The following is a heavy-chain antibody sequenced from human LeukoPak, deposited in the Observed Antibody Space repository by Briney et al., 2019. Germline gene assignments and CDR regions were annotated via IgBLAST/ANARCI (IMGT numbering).Heavy chain of an antibody. CDR2: IYYSGST. V-gene: IGHV4-39*01. Sequence: SETLSLTCTVSGGSISSSSYYWGWIRQPPGKGLEWIGSIYYSGSTYYNPSLKSRVAISVDTSKNQFSLKLSSVTAADTAVYYCARPRLAVAGIPGSNWFDPWGQGTLVTVSS. D-gene: IGHD6-19*01. CDR3: ARPRLAVAGIPGSNWFDP. CDR1: GGSISSSSYY. J-gene: IGHJ5*02.